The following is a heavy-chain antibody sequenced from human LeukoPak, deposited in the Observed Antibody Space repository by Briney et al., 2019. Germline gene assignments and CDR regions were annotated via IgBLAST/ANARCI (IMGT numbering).Heavy chain of an antibody. CDR3: AELGITMIGGV. J-gene: IGHJ6*04. D-gene: IGHD3-10*02. V-gene: IGHV3-23*01. Sequence: GGSLRLSCAASDFSFITYAMSWVRQAPGKGLEWVSTISGGGDATYYADSVKGRFTISRDNAKNSLYLQMNSLRAEDTAVYYCAELGITMIGGVWGKGTTVTISS. CDR1: DFSFITYA. CDR2: ISGGGDAT.